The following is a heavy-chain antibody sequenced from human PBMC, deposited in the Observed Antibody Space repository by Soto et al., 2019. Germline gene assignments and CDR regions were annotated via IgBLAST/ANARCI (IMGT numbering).Heavy chain of an antibody. D-gene: IGHD3-22*01. V-gene: IGHV3-64D*06. CDR1: GFTFSSYA. CDR3: VKDLDPPDSSAPVDY. CDR2: ISSNGGST. Sequence: RLSCSASGFTFSSYAMHWVRQAPGKGLEYVSAISSNGGSTYYADSVKGRFTISRDNSKNTLYLQMSSLRAEDTAVYYCVKDLDPPDSSAPVDYWGQGTLVTVSS. J-gene: IGHJ4*02.